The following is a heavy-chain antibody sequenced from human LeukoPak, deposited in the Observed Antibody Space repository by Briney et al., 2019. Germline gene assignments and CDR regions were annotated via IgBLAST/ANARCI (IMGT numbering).Heavy chain of an antibody. Sequence: SVKVSCKAAGGTFSSYAISWVRQAPGQGLEWMGGIIPIFGTANYAQKFQGRVTITTDESTSTAYMELSSLRSEDPAVYYCARDDCSGGSCFGYWGQGTLVTVSS. J-gene: IGHJ4*02. CDR3: ARDDCSGGSCFGY. V-gene: IGHV1-69*05. D-gene: IGHD2-15*01. CDR2: IIPIFGTA. CDR1: GGTFSSYA.